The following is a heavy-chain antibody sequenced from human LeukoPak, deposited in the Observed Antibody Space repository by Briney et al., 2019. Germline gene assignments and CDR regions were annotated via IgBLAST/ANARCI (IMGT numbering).Heavy chain of an antibody. D-gene: IGHD2-21*02. J-gene: IGHJ4*02. V-gene: IGHV3-21*01. CDR2: ISGRSSYI. CDR1: GFTFSSYS. CDR3: ARDLTYCGGDCYPYYFDY. Sequence: EGSLRLSCAASGFTFSSYSMNWVRQAPGKGLEWVSSISGRSSYIYYADSVKGRFTISRDNAKNSLYLQMNSLRAEDTAVYFCARDLTYCGGDCYPYYFDYWGQGTLVTVSS.